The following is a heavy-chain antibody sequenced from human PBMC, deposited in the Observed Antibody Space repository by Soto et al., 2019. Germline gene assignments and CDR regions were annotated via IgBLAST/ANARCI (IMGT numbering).Heavy chain of an antibody. CDR3: ARRYNRNGDDGFDI. D-gene: IGHD1-1*01. J-gene: IGHJ3*02. V-gene: IGHV4-39*01. CDR2: VHYSGST. Sequence: QLQLQESGPGLVKPSETLSLTCTVSGGTISMRGYYWGWIRQPPGKGLEWIGSVHYSGSTYYNPSLKSRVTISVDTSKKQFSLRLSSVTAADTSVYFCARRYNRNGDDGFDIWGHGTVVSVSS. CDR1: GGTISMRGYY.